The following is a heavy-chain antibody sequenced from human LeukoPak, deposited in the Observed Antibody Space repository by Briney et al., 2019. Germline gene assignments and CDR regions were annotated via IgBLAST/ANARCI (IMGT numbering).Heavy chain of an antibody. Sequence: PSETLSLTCSVSGGPINSHYWSWIRQPPGKGLEWIGYIFRNGNTNYNPSLKSRVTISVDTSRNQFSLKLSSVSAADTAIYYCARDQKRRDGAYPNWFDPWGQGIMVTVSS. CDR3: ARDQKRRDGAYPNWFDP. D-gene: IGHD4-17*01. CDR1: GGPINSHY. J-gene: IGHJ5*02. V-gene: IGHV4-59*11. CDR2: IFRNGNT.